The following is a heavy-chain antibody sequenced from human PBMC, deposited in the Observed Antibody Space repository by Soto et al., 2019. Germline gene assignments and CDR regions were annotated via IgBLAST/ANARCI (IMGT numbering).Heavy chain of an antibody. J-gene: IGHJ5*02. V-gene: IGHV3-48*01. CDR1: GFTFSSYS. Sequence: EVQLVESGGGLVQPGGSLRLSCAASGFTFSSYSMNWVRQAPGKGLGWVSYISSSTIYYADSVKGRFTISRDNAKNSLYLQMNSLRAEDTAVYYCARDGGQWLNWFDPWGQGTLVTVSS. CDR3: ARDGGQWLNWFDP. CDR2: ISSSTI. D-gene: IGHD6-19*01.